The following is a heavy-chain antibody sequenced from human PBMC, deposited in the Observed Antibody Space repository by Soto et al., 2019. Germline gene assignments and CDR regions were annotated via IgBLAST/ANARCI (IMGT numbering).Heavy chain of an antibody. V-gene: IGHV1-69*01. D-gene: IGHD2-2*01. Sequence: QVQLEQSGPEVRRPGTSVKVSCKASGGAFGRYSVSWVRQAPGQGLGWIGGVIPVFNTSNYSLKFQGRVAISADESASTVFMELRGLRSEDTALYYFARGDEMTAFTIFEYWGEVTQGTASS. CDR2: VIPVFNTS. CDR3: ARGDEMTAFTIFEY. J-gene: IGHJ4*02. CDR1: GGAFGRYS.